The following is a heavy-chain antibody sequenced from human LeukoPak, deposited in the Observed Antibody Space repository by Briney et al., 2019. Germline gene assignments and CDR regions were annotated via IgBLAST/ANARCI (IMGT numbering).Heavy chain of an antibody. CDR1: GGSISSGSYY. Sequence: PSQTLSLTCTVSGGSISSGSYYWSWIRQPAGKGLEWIGRIYTSGSTNYNPSLKSRVTISVDTSKNQSSLKLSSVTAADTAVYYCAVTGTYYYDSSGYYYGGYFDYWGQGTLVTVSS. J-gene: IGHJ4*02. D-gene: IGHD3-22*01. CDR3: AVTGTYYYDSSGYYYGGYFDY. CDR2: IYTSGST. V-gene: IGHV4-61*02.